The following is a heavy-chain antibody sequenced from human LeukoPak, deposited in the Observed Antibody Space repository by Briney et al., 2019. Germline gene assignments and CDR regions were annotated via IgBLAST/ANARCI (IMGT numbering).Heavy chain of an antibody. Sequence: PGGSLRLSCAASGFTFSSYSMNWVRQAPGKGLEWVSYISSSSSTIYYADSVKGRFTISRDNAKNSLYLQMNSLRAEDTAVYYCARRRSSGSGRFAFDIWGQGTMVTVSS. V-gene: IGHV3-48*01. D-gene: IGHD6-19*01. CDR1: GFTFSSYS. J-gene: IGHJ3*02. CDR2: ISSSSSTI. CDR3: ARRRSSGSGRFAFDI.